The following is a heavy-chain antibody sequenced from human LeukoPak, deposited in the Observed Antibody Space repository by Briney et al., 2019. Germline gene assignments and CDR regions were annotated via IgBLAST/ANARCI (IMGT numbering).Heavy chain of an antibody. CDR3: ARAEPGLYYYGSGSYYNRGYYFDY. V-gene: IGHV4-38-2*02. J-gene: IGHJ4*02. CDR1: GYSISSGYY. Sequence: SETLSLTCTVSGYSISSGYYWGWIRQPPGKGLEWIGSIYHSGSTYYNPSLKSRVTISVDTSKNQFSLKLSSATAADTAVYYCARAEPGLYYYGSGSYYNRGYYFDYWGQGTLVTVSS. D-gene: IGHD3-10*01. CDR2: IYHSGST.